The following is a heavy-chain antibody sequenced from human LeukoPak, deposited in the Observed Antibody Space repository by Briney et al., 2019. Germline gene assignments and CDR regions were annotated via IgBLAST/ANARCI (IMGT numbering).Heavy chain of an antibody. V-gene: IGHV4-59*01. CDR1: GGSISSYY. D-gene: IGHD3-22*01. CDR2: IYYSGST. J-gene: IGHJ4*02. CDR3: ATYYYDSSGYPRFDY. Sequence: SETLSLTCTVSGGSISSYYWSWIRQPPGKGLEWIGYIYYSGSTNYNPSLKSRVTISVDTSKNQFSLKLSSVTAADTAVYYCATYYYDSSGYPRFDYWGQGILVTVSS.